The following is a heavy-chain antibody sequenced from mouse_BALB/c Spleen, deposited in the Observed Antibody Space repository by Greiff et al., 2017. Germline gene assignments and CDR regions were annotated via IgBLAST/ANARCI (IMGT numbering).Heavy chain of an antibody. CDR2: INSDGGST. J-gene: IGHJ3*01. CDR1: EYEFPSHD. V-gene: IGHV5-2*01. D-gene: IGHD4-1*01. Sequence: DVKLVESGGGLVHPGESLKLSCESNEYEFPSHDMSWVRKTPEKRLELVAAINSDGGSTYYPDTMERRFIISRDNTKKTLYLQMSSLRSEDTALYYCARGGLGQGVFAYWGQGTLVTVSA. CDR3: ARGGLGQGVFAY.